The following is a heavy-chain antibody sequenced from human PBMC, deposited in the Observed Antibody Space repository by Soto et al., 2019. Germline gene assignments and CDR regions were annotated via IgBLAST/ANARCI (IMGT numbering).Heavy chain of an antibody. Sequence: SETLSLTCTVSGGSISSGDYYWSWIRQPPGKGLEWIGYIYYSGRTYYKPSLKSRVTISVDTSKKQFSMKMSSETAADTAVYYCASLKLGYSTFDPWGRGTLVTVS. J-gene: IGHJ5*02. CDR3: ASLKLGYSTFDP. V-gene: IGHV4-30-4*01. CDR1: GGSISSGDYY. D-gene: IGHD5-18*01. CDR2: IYYSGRT.